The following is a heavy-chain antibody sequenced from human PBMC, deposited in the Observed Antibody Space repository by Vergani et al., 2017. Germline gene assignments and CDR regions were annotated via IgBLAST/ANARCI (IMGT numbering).Heavy chain of an antibody. CDR1: GGYFSGYY. CDR3: ARAPGIAAAGNWFDP. Sequence: QVQLQQWGAGLLKPSETLSLTCAVYGGYFSGYYWSWIRQPPGKGLEWIGEINHSGSTNYNPSLKSRVTISVDTSKNQFSLKLSSVTAADTAVYYCARAPGIAAAGNWFDPWGQGTLVTVSS. D-gene: IGHD6-13*01. J-gene: IGHJ5*02. V-gene: IGHV4-34*01. CDR2: INHSGST.